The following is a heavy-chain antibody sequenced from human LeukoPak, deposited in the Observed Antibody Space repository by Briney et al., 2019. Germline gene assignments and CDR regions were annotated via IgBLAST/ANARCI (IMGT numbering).Heavy chain of an antibody. D-gene: IGHD1-26*01. CDR2: ISSSSSTI. J-gene: IGHJ4*02. Sequence: GGSLRLSCAASGFTFSSYSMNWVRQAPGKGLEWVSYISSSSSTIYYADSVKGRFTISRDNAKNSLYLQMNSLRAEDTAVYYCARDPVGATGYWGQGTLVTVSS. CDR1: GFTFSSYS. CDR3: ARDPVGATGY. V-gene: IGHV3-48*01.